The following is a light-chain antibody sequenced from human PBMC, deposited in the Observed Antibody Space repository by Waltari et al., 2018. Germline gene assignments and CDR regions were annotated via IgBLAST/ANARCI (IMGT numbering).Light chain of an antibody. Sequence: EIVLTQSPATLSVCPGERATLSCRASQSVSSNVAWYQQKPGQAPRLLIYGASTRATGIPARFSGSGSGTEFTLTISSLQPEDFAVYYCQQYNNWPPWTFGQGTKVEIK. CDR2: GAS. CDR1: QSVSSN. J-gene: IGKJ1*01. V-gene: IGKV3-15*01. CDR3: QQYNNWPPWT.